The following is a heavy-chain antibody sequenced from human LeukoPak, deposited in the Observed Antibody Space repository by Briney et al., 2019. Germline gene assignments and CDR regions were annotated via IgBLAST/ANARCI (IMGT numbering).Heavy chain of an antibody. J-gene: IGHJ3*02. D-gene: IGHD3-16*01. CDR3: ARDWGGDALDI. CDR2: IYYSGSST. CDR1: GGSISSGSYY. Sequence: SETLSLTCTVSGGSISSGSYYWGWIRQPPGKGLEWIGSIYYSGSSTYYNPSLKSRVTISGDTSKNQLSLKLNSVTAADTAAYYCARDWGGDALDIWGQGTMVTVSS. V-gene: IGHV4-39*01.